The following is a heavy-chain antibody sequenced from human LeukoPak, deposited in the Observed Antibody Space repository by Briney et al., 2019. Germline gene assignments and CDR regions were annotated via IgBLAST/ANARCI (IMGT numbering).Heavy chain of an antibody. CDR2: IFHSGNS. CDR3: ARGNSDRFPPYMDY. Sequence: SETLSLTCTVSGYSMSSGYYWGWIRQPPGKGLQWIGSIFHSGNSYYNPSLKSRVTISVDTSKNQISLRLSSVTAADTAIYYCARGNSDRFPPYMDYWGQGILVIVSS. V-gene: IGHV4-38-2*02. J-gene: IGHJ4*02. D-gene: IGHD2-21*01. CDR1: GYSMSSGYY.